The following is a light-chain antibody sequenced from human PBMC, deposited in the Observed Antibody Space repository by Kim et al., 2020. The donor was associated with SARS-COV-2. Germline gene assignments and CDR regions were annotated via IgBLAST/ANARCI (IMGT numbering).Light chain of an antibody. V-gene: IGLV1-47*01. J-gene: IGLJ2*01. CDR1: RSNIGIHY. CDR2: RSD. CDR3: AAWDDSLTGRA. Sequence: GQTVTISVSERRSNIGIHYVYWYQHLPGRAPKTLIYRSDQRPSGVPDRFSSSKSGTSAYLAISGLRSEDEADYYCAAWDDSLTGRALGGGTQLTVL.